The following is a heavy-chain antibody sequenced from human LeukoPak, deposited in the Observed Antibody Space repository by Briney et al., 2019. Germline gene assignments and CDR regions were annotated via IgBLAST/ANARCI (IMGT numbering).Heavy chain of an antibody. V-gene: IGHV1-2*02. Sequence: ASVKVSCKASGYTFTGYYMHWVRQAPGQGLEWMGWINPNSGGTNYAQKLQGRVTMTTDTSTSTAYMELRSLRSDDTAVYYCARCYYGSGSEPDFDYWGQGTLVTVSS. J-gene: IGHJ4*02. CDR1: GYTFTGYY. CDR2: INPNSGGT. CDR3: ARCYYGSGSEPDFDY. D-gene: IGHD3-10*01.